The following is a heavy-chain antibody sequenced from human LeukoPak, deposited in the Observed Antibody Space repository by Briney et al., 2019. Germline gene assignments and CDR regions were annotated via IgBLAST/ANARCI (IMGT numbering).Heavy chain of an antibody. D-gene: IGHD3-3*01. CDR1: GFTFSSYA. CDR3: AKVMGPYDFWSGYYSKKNWFDP. Sequence: PGGSLRLSCAASGFTFSSYAMSWVRQAPGKGLEWVSAISGSGGSTYYADSVKGRFTISRDNSKNTLYLQMNSLRAEATAVYYCAKVMGPYDFWSGYYSKKNWFDPWGQGTLVTVSS. V-gene: IGHV3-23*01. J-gene: IGHJ5*02. CDR2: ISGSGGST.